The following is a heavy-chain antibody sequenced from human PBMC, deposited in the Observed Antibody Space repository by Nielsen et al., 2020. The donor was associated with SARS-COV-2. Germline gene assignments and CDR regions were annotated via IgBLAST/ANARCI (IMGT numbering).Heavy chain of an antibody. CDR2: INHSGST. Sequence: SEILSLTCAVYGGSFSGYYWSWIRQPPGKGLEWIGEINHSGSTNYNPSLKSRVTISVDTSKNQFSLKLSSVTAADTAVYYCARAAGYYMDVWGKGTTVTVSS. CDR1: GGSFSGYY. V-gene: IGHV4-34*01. CDR3: ARAAGYYMDV. J-gene: IGHJ6*03.